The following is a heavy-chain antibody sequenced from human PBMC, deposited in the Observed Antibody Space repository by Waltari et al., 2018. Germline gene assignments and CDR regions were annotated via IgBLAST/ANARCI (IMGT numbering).Heavy chain of an antibody. V-gene: IGHV3-30*02. CDR2: IRYDGSNK. CDR1: GFTFSSYG. J-gene: IGHJ4*02. Sequence: QVQLVESGGGVVQPGGSLRLSCAASGFTFSSYGMHWVRQAPGKGLEWVAFIRYDGSNKYYADSVKGRFTISRDNSKNTLYLQMNSLRAEDTAVYYCAVFYGSFDYWGQGTLVTVSS. CDR3: AVFYGSFDY. D-gene: IGHD4-17*01.